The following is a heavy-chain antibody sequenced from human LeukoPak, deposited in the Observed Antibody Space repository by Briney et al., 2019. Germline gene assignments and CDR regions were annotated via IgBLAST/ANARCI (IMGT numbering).Heavy chain of an antibody. J-gene: IGHJ4*02. D-gene: IGHD1-26*01. V-gene: IGHV3-21*01. CDR1: GFTFSSYS. CDR2: ISSSSSYI. CDR3: ARVQEASGATTPLFRY. Sequence: PGGSLRLSCAASGFTFSSYSMNWVRQAPGKGLEWVSSISSSSSYIYYADSVKGRFTISRDNAKNSLYLQMNSLRAEDTAVYYCARVQEASGATTPLFRYWGQGTLVTVSS.